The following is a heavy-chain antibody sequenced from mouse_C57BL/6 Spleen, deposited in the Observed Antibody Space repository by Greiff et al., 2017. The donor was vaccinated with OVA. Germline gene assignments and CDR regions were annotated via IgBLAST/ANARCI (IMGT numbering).Heavy chain of an antibody. CDR1: GFTFSSYG. D-gene: IGHD3-3*01. V-gene: IGHV5-6*01. CDR3: ARHGGTGYYFDY. Sequence: EVKVVESGGDLAKPGGSLKLSCAASGFTFSSYGMSWVRQTPDKRLEWVATISSGGSYTYYPDSVKGRFTISRDNAKNTLYLQMSSLKSEDTAMYYCARHGGTGYYFDYWGQGTTLTVSS. J-gene: IGHJ2*01. CDR2: ISSGGSYT.